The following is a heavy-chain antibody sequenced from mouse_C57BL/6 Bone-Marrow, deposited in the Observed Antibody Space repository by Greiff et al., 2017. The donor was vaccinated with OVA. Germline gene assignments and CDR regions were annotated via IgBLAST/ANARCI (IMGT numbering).Heavy chain of an antibody. Sequence: EVNVVESGGGLVKPGGSLKLSCAASGFTFSSYAMSWVRQTPDKRLEWVATISDGGSYTYYPDNVKGRFTISRDNAKNNLYLQMSHLKSEDTAMYYCARDYHYWGQGTTLTVSS. CDR2: ISDGGSYT. CDR1: GFTFSSYA. CDR3: ARDYHY. J-gene: IGHJ2*01. V-gene: IGHV5-4*01.